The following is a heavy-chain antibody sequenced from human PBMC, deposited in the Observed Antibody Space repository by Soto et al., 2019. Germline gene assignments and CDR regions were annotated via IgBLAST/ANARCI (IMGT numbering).Heavy chain of an antibody. Sequence: QVQLVQSGAEVKKPGASVKVSCKASGYTFTSYGISWVRQAPGXGLXWMGWISAYNGNTNYAQKLQGRVTMTTDTSTSTAYMELTSLRSDDTSVYYCAREDIAAAGIAPFYGMDVWGQGTTVTVSS. D-gene: IGHD6-13*01. CDR2: ISAYNGNT. CDR3: AREDIAAAGIAPFYGMDV. V-gene: IGHV1-18*01. CDR1: GYTFTSYG. J-gene: IGHJ6*02.